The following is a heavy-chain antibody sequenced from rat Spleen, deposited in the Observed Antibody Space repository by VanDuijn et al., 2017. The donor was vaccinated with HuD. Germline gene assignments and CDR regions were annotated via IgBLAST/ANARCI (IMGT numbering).Heavy chain of an antibody. V-gene: IGHV2-13*01. D-gene: IGHD1-11*01. CDR1: GFSLSNYG. CDR3: TRDSKSTGDWYFDL. Sequence: QVQLKESGPGLVQPSQTLSLTCTVSGFSLSNYGVIWVRQPPGKGLEWMGVIWGKGNTNYNSALKSRLSISRDTSKSQVFLKMNSLQTEDTATYFCTRDSKSTGDWYFDLWGPGTMVTVSS. J-gene: IGHJ1*01. CDR2: IWGKGNT.